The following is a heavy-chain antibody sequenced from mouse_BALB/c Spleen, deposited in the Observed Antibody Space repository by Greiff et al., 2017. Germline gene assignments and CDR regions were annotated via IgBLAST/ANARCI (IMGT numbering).Heavy chain of an antibody. CDR2: ISSGSSTI. Sequence: DVMLVESGGGLVQPGGSRKLSCAASGFTFSSFGMHWVRQAPEKGLEWVAYISSGSSTIYYADTVKGRFTISRDNPKNTLFLQMTSLRSEDTAMYYCARKKYGNYDYAMDYWGQGTAVTVSS. J-gene: IGHJ4*01. D-gene: IGHD2-10*02. CDR1: GFTFSSFG. V-gene: IGHV5-17*02. CDR3: ARKKYGNYDYAMDY.